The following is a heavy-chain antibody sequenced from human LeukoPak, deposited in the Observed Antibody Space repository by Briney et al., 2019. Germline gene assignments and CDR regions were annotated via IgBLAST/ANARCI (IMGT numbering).Heavy chain of an antibody. V-gene: IGHV3-48*03. D-gene: IGHD2-21*02. CDR2: ISSSGSTI. J-gene: IGHJ3*02. CDR1: GFTFSSYE. CDR3: ARGIVVVTGPRAFDI. Sequence: GGSLRLSCAASGFTFSSYEMNWVRQAPGKGLEWVSYISSSGSTIYYADSVKGRFTISRDNAKNSLNLQMNSLRAEDTAVYYCARGIVVVTGPRAFDIWGQGTMVTVSS.